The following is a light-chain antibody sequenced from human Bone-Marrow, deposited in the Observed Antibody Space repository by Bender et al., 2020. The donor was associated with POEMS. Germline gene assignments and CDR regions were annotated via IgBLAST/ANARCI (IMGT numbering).Light chain of an antibody. Sequence: QSALTQPASVSGSPGQSITISCTGTSSDIGGYNFVSWYQQHPGKAPKLMIYDVSNRPSGVSNRFSGSKSGNTLSLTISGLRAEDEAHYYCCSYTSSNSWVFGGGTKLTVL. CDR1: SSDIGGYNF. V-gene: IGLV2-14*01. CDR2: DVS. J-gene: IGLJ3*02. CDR3: CSYTSSNSWV.